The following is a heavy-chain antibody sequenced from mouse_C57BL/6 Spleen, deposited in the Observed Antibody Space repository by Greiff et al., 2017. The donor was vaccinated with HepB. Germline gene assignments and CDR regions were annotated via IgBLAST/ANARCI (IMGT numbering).Heavy chain of an antibody. J-gene: IGHJ3*01. CDR1: GYTFTSYW. Sequence: VQLQQSGTELVKPGASVKLSCKASGYTFTSYWMHWVKQRPGQGLEWIGNINPSNGGTNYNEKFKSKATLTVDKSSSTAYMQLSSLTSEDSAVYYCASSYGSSPAWFAYWGQGTLVTVSA. CDR2: INPSNGGT. CDR3: ASSYGSSPAWFAY. V-gene: IGHV1-53*01. D-gene: IGHD1-1*01.